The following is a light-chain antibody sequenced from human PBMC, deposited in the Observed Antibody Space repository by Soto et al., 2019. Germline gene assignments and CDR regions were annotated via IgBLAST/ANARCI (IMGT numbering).Light chain of an antibody. V-gene: IGKV3-15*01. J-gene: IGKJ1*01. CDR2: GAS. Sequence: EIVMTQSPGTLSVSPGERATLSCRTSQSVSSNLAWYQQKPGQAPRLLIYGASTRATGIPARFSGSESGTEFTLTISSLQSEDFAVYYCQHYNNWPRTFGQGIKVEIK. CDR1: QSVSSN. CDR3: QHYNNWPRT.